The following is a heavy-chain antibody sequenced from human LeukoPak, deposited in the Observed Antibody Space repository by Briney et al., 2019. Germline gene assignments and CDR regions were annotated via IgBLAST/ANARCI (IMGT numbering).Heavy chain of an antibody. Sequence: ASXKVSCKASGYTFTSYDINWVGQASGQGGEWMGWMNPNSGNKGNAQKFQGRVTMTRNTYINKAYMELSSLRSEDTAVYYCARGTRITIFGVVPLYYFDYWGQGPLVTVSS. V-gene: IGHV1-8*01. CDR2: MNPNSGNK. D-gene: IGHD3-3*01. CDR3: ARGTRITIFGVVPLYYFDY. CDR1: GYTFTSYD. J-gene: IGHJ4*02.